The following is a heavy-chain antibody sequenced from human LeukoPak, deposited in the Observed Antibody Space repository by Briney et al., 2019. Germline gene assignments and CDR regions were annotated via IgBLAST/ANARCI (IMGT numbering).Heavy chain of an antibody. CDR2: VGISSGNT. D-gene: IGHD2-2*01. J-gene: IGHJ4*02. Sequence: GGSLRLSCAASGFTFGDYSMNWVRQAPGKGLEWISYVGISSGNTKCADSVKGRFTISGDKAKNSLYLQMNSLRVEDTAVYYCARDTKYAFDNWGQGTLVTVSS. CDR3: ARDTKYAFDN. CDR1: GFTFGDYS. V-gene: IGHV3-48*01.